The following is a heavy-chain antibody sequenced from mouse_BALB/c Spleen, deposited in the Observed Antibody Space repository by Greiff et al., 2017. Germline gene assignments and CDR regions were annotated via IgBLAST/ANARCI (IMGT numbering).Heavy chain of an antibody. V-gene: IGHV5-6-4*01. Sequence: EVMLVESGGGLVKPGGSLKLSCAASGFTFSSYTMSWVRQTPEKRLEWVATISRGGSYTYYPDSVKGRFTISRDNAKNTLYLQMSRLKSEDTAMYYCTRVGTLVPGYWGQGTTLTGPS. D-gene: IGHD2-10*02. CDR1: GFTFSSYT. CDR2: ISRGGSYT. J-gene: IGHJ2*01. CDR3: TRVGTLVPGY.